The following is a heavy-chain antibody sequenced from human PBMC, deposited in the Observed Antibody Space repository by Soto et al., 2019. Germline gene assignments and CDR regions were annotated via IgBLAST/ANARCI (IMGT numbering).Heavy chain of an antibody. Sequence: GGSLRLSCAASGFTFSSYSMNWVRQAPGKGLEWVSSISSSSSYIYYADSVKGRFTISRDNAKNSLYLQMNSLRAEDTAVYYCARGQVVVNIPYAFDIWGQGTMVTVSS. CDR1: GFTFSSYS. CDR2: ISSSSSYI. J-gene: IGHJ3*02. D-gene: IGHD2-21*01. V-gene: IGHV3-21*01. CDR3: ARGQVVVNIPYAFDI.